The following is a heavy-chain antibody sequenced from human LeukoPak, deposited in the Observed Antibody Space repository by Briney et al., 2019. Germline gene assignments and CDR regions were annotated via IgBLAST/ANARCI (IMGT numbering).Heavy chain of an antibody. J-gene: IGHJ3*02. D-gene: IGHD1-26*01. V-gene: IGHV3-48*04. CDR2: LSDSGRAI. Sequence: PGGSLTLSCVASGFNFNAYGMNWVRQAPGKGLEWLAFLSDSGRAIHYADSVKGRFTISRDNAKNSLFLHMNTLTAEDTAVYYCLTIVETTIDAFDIWGQGTMVTVSS. CDR3: LTIVETTIDAFDI. CDR1: GFNFNAYG.